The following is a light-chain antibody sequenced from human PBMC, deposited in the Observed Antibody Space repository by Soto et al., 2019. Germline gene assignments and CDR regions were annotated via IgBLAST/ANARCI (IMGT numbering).Light chain of an antibody. CDR1: QDIMKY. CDR3: QQYDTLPPV. CDR2: ETS. J-gene: IGKJ4*01. Sequence: DIQMTQSPSSLSASAGDRVTITCQASQDIMKYVNWLQQKAGKAPKLLIFETSTLETGVPSRFSGSGPGTDFTFTISSLQPEDVATYYCQQYDTLPPVFGGGTKVDIK. V-gene: IGKV1-33*01.